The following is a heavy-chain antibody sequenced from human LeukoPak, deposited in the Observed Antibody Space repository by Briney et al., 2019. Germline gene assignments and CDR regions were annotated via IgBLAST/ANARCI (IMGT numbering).Heavy chain of an antibody. CDR3: ARHGRPYDYDSSGAYYYAMDV. V-gene: IGHV4-59*08. D-gene: IGHD3-22*01. Sequence: NTSETLSLTCTVSGGSISSYYWSWIRQPPGKGLEWIGYIYYSGSTNYNPSLKSRVTISVDPSKNQFSLKLSSVTAADTAVYYCARHGRPYDYDSSGAYYYAMDVWGQGTTVTVSS. CDR2: IYYSGST. CDR1: GGSISSYY. J-gene: IGHJ6*02.